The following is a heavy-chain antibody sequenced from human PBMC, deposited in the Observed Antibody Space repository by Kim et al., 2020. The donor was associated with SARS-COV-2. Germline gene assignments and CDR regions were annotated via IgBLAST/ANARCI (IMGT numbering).Heavy chain of an antibody. CDR1: GGSISSYY. CDR2: IYYSGST. J-gene: IGHJ5*02. Sequence: SETLSLTCTVSGGSISSYYWSWIRQPPGKGLEWLGYIYYSGSTNYNPSLKSRVTISIDTSKNQFSLRLTSVTAADTAVYYCARILGYDLLTGPWGWFDPWGQGTLVTVSS. V-gene: IGHV4-59*01. D-gene: IGHD3-9*01. CDR3: ARILGYDLLTGPWGWFDP.